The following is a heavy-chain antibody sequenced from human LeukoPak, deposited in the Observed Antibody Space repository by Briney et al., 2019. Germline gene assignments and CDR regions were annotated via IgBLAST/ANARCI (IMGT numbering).Heavy chain of an antibody. V-gene: IGHV3-7*01. CDR1: GFIVSGDF. D-gene: IGHD3-22*01. CDR2: IKQDGSDK. CDR3: ARDSRFTMRDY. Sequence: GGSLRLSCAASGFIVSGDFMSWVRQAPGKGLEWVANIKQDGSDKSYVDSVKGRFTISRDNAKNSLYLQMNSLRAEDTAVYYCARDSRFTMRDYWGQGTLVTVSS. J-gene: IGHJ4*02.